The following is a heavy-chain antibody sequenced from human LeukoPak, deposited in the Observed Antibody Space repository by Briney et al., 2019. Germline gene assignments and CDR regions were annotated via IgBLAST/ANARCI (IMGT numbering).Heavy chain of an antibody. CDR1: GFTFSSYS. CDR3: ARDWWVWYSST. Sequence: GGSLRLSCAASGFTFSSYSMNWVRQAPGKGLEWVSSISSSSSYIYYADSVKGRFTISRDNAKISLYLQMNSLRAEDTAVYYCARDWWVWYSSTWGQGTLVTVSS. D-gene: IGHD6-19*01. V-gene: IGHV3-21*01. J-gene: IGHJ5*02. CDR2: ISSSSSYI.